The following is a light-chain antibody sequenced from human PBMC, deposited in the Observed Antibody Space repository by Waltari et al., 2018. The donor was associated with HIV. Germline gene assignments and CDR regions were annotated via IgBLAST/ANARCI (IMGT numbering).Light chain of an antibody. J-gene: IGKJ4*01. CDR3: QQYAASPLT. V-gene: IGKV3-20*01. CDR1: QSVRSAS. CDR2: GAS. Sequence: EIVLTQSPGTLSLSPGERATLSCRASQSVRSASLAWYQQKPGQAPRLLIDGASCRAPGIPDRFSGSGAVTDFILTISRLEPEDCAVYYCQQYAASPLTFGGGTKVEIK.